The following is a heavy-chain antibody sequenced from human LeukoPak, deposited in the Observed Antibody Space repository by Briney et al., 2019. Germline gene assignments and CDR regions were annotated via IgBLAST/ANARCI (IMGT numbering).Heavy chain of an antibody. Sequence: AGGSLRLACADSGFTFSRYWMSWVRQAPGKGLEWVANIKEDGSEKYYVDSVEGRFTISRDNAQNSLYLQMNSLRAEDTAVYYCARDLGYCSGGSCYLFDYWGQGTLVTVSS. J-gene: IGHJ4*02. CDR1: GFTFSRYW. V-gene: IGHV3-7*01. CDR2: IKEDGSEK. D-gene: IGHD2-15*01. CDR3: ARDLGYCSGGSCYLFDY.